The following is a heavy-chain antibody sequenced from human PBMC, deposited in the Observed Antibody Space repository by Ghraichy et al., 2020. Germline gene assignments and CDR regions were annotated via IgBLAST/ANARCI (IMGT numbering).Heavy chain of an antibody. D-gene: IGHD2-2*01. J-gene: IGHJ6*02. Sequence: GSLRLSCAASGFTFSSYSMNWVRQAPGKGLEWVSSISSSSSYIYYADSVKGRFTISRDNAKNSLYLQMNSLRAEDTAVYYCARDSKGVVPAAIRYYYYGMDVWGQGTTVTVSS. CDR2: ISSSSSYI. V-gene: IGHV3-21*01. CDR1: GFTFSSYS. CDR3: ARDSKGVVPAAIRYYYYGMDV.